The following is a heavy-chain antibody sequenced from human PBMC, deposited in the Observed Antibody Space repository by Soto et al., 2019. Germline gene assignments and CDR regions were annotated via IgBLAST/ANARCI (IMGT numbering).Heavy chain of an antibody. J-gene: IGHJ4*02. D-gene: IGHD3-3*01. Sequence: ASVKVSCKASGYNLITHYMHWVRQAPGQGPEWMGVINPSTGDTSYAQKFQGRVTMARDTYTSTVYMELSNLRYDDTAVYFCARGFGEVSTTWVGYLEFWGQGTPVTVSS. CDR1: GYNLITHY. CDR2: INPSTGDT. V-gene: IGHV1-46*01. CDR3: ARGFGEVSTTWVGYLEF.